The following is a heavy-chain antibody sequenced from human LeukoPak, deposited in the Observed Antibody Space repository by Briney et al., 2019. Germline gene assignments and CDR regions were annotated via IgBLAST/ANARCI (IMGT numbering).Heavy chain of an antibody. J-gene: IGHJ6*02. CDR1: GYSFTSYW. V-gene: IGHV5-51*01. CDR3: ARLAQQLVQDYYYGMDV. CDR2: IYPGDSDT. D-gene: IGHD6-13*01. Sequence: GESLKISCKGSGYSFTSYWIGWVRQMPGKGLEWMGIIYPGDSDTRYSPTFQGQVTISADKSISTAYLQWSSLKASDTAMYYCARLAQQLVQDYYYGMDVWGQGTTVTVSS.